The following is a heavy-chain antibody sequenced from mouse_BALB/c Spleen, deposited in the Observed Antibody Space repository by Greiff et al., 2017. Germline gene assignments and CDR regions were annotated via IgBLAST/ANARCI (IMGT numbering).Heavy chain of an antibody. CDR3: ARDVGY. V-gene: IGHV5-6-3*01. Sequence: EVQGVESGGGLVQPGGSLKLSCAASGFTFSSYGMSWVRQTPDKRLELVATINSNGGSTYYPDSVKGRFTISRDNAKNTLYLQMSSLKSEDTAMYYCARDVGYWGQGTTLTVSS. CDR2: INSNGGST. J-gene: IGHJ2*01. CDR1: GFTFSSYG.